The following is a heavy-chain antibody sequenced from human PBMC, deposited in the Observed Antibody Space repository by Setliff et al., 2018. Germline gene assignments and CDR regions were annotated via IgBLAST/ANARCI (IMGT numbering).Heavy chain of an antibody. CDR2: IIPIFGIP. V-gene: IGHV1-69*10. CDR3: ARDGAYCSGGSCYSFDY. D-gene: IGHD2-15*01. Sequence: SVKVSCKASGGMSGTYFISWVRQAPGQGLEWIGAIIPIFGIPNYAQNFQDRVTITADISTTTVFMEMSSLRSDDTAVYYCARDGAYCSGGSCYSFDYWGPGTPVTVSS. J-gene: IGHJ4*02. CDR1: GGMSGTYF.